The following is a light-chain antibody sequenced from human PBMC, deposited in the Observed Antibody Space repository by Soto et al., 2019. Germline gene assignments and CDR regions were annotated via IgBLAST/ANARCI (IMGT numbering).Light chain of an antibody. V-gene: IGKV3-15*01. Sequence: EIVMTPSPATLSVSPGERDTLSCRASQSISNLLAWYQQKPGQAPRLLMYGASTRATGFPDRFSGSGSGTEFTLTISSLHSEDVAVYYCQQYYDWPITFGQGTRMDIK. CDR1: QSISNL. J-gene: IGKJ5*01. CDR3: QQYYDWPIT. CDR2: GAS.